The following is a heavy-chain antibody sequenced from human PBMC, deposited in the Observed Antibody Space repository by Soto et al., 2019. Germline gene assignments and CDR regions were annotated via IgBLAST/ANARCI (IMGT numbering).Heavy chain of an antibody. Sequence: SETLSLTCTVSGGSISNSDYFWAWMRQPPGKGLEWVGTISHTGSPRYNPSLKSRVTISVDTSKNQFSLRLPSVTAADTAVFYCASQLESTTYFDFWGRGILVTVSS. D-gene: IGHD1-1*01. CDR1: GGSISNSDYF. CDR2: ISHTGSP. CDR3: ASQLESTTYFDF. J-gene: IGHJ4*02. V-gene: IGHV4-39*01.